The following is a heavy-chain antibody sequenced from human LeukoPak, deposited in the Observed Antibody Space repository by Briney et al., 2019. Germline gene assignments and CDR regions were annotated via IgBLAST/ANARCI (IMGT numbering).Heavy chain of an antibody. D-gene: IGHD6-19*01. CDR3: AREAEEAGYSSGWYAAGFDY. CDR1: GGSISSGSYY. Sequence: SETLSLTCTVSGGSISSGSYYWSWIRQPAGKGLEWIGRIYTSGSTNYNPSLKSRVTISVDTSKNQFSLKLSSVTAADTAVYYCAREAEEAGYSSGWYAAGFDYWGQGTLVTVSS. V-gene: IGHV4-61*02. J-gene: IGHJ4*02. CDR2: IYTSGST.